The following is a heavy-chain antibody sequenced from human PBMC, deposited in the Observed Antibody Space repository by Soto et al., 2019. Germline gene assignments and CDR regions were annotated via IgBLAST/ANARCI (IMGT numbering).Heavy chain of an antibody. Sequence: PGGALRLSGAASVLSFNTYGMHWVRQAPGKGLEWVAVISYDGSNKYYVESVKGRFTISRDNSKNTLLLQMDSLSAEDTAVYYCAKDLRQKPAASGLFYYYYGMDVWGQGTTVTVSS. J-gene: IGHJ6*02. CDR3: AKDLRQKPAASGLFYYYYGMDV. D-gene: IGHD2-2*01. CDR2: ISYDGSNK. CDR1: VLSFNTYG. V-gene: IGHV3-30*18.